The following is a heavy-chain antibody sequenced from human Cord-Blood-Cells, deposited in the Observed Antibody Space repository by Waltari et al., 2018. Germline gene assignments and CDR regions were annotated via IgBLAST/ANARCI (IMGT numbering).Heavy chain of an antibody. D-gene: IGHD7-27*01. CDR1: GFTFSSYG. CDR3: ARDSPLTGDWYFDL. J-gene: IGHJ2*01. Sequence: QVQLVESGGGVVQPGRSLRLSCAASGFTFSSYGMHWVRRAPGKGLEWVAVIWYDGSNKYYADSVKGRFTISRDNSKNTLYLQMNSLRAEDTAVYYCARDSPLTGDWYFDLWGRGTLVTVSS. CDR2: IWYDGSNK. V-gene: IGHV3-33*01.